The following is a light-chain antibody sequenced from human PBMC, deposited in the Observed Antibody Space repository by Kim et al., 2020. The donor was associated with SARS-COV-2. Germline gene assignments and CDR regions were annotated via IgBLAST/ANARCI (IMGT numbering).Light chain of an antibody. CDR3: QQYGYSSWT. CDR2: GAS. Sequence: SPGVRATLSCRASQSVSDSNLAWYQHKPGRAPRLLIYGASTRATGIPDRFSGSGSGTDFTLTISRLEPEDFAMYYCQQYGYSSWTFGQGTKVDIK. CDR1: QSVSDSN. V-gene: IGKV3-20*01. J-gene: IGKJ1*01.